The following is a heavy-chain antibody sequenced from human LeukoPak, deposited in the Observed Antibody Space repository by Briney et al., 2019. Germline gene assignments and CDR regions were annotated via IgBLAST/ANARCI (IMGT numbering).Heavy chain of an antibody. CDR1: GYTFTSYY. CDR2: INPSGGST. CDR3: ARAPYYDFWSGYYTSVALGYDYYYMDV. D-gene: IGHD3-3*01. J-gene: IGHJ6*03. V-gene: IGHV1-46*01. Sequence: ASVKVSCKASGYTFTSYYMHWVRQAPGQGLEWMGIINPSGGSTSYAQKFQGRVTMTRDMSTSTVYMELSSLRSEDTAVYYCARAPYYDFWSGYYTSVALGYDYYYMDVWGKGTTVTVSS.